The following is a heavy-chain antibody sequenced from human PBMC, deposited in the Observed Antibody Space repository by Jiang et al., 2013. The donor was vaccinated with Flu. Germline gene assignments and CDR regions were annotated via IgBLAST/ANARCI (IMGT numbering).Heavy chain of an antibody. D-gene: IGHD3-3*01. Sequence: VQLVESGGGLVQPGGSLRLSCAASGFTFSSYAMSWVRQAPGKGLEWVSAISGSGGSTYYADSVKGRFTISRDNSKNTLYLQMNSLRAEDTAVYYCAKDRATIFGVAQLFGYFDLWGRGTLVTVSS. CDR3: AKDRATIFGVAQLFGYFDL. CDR2: ISGSGGST. V-gene: IGHV3-23*04. CDR1: GFTFSSYA. J-gene: IGHJ2*01.